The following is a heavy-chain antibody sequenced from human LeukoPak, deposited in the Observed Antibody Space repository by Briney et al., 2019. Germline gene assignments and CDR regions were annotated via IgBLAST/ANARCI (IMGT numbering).Heavy chain of an antibody. CDR3: AKGQQLVLGVFDY. CDR1: GFTFSSNA. D-gene: IGHD6-13*01. Sequence: GGSLRLSCAVSGFTFSSNAMSWVRQAPGKGLEWVSGISGSGVSTYYADSVKGRFTISRDNSKNTLYLQMNSLRAEDTAVYYCAKGQQLVLGVFDYWGQGTLVTVSS. V-gene: IGHV3-23*01. J-gene: IGHJ4*02. CDR2: ISGSGVST.